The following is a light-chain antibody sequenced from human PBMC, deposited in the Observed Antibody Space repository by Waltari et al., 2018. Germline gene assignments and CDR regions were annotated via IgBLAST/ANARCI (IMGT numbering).Light chain of an antibody. CDR2: DAS. Sequence: IQMTQSPSTLSASVGDRVIITCRASQTISSRLAWHQQKPGKAPKLLISDASNLQSGVPSRFSGSGSWTEFTLTISSLQPDDVATYFCQQCNDYPLTFGGGTKVEIK. CDR3: QQCNDYPLT. J-gene: IGKJ4*01. CDR1: QTISSR. V-gene: IGKV1-5*03.